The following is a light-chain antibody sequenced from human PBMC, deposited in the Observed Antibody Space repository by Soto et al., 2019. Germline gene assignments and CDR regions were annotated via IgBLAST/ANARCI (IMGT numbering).Light chain of an antibody. Sequence: DIQMTQSPSSLSASVGDRVAINCRASQTIDSYLNWYQQKPGKVPDLLIYSASTLQSGVPSRFSASGSGTDFTLTISSLQPEDFATYYCQQTYMMPTTVGQGTRLEIK. CDR3: QQTYMMPTT. CDR2: SAS. V-gene: IGKV1-39*01. J-gene: IGKJ5*01. CDR1: QTIDSY.